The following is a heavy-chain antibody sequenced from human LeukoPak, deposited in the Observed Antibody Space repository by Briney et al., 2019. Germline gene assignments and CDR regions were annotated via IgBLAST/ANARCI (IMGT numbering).Heavy chain of an antibody. CDR2: ISAYDGNT. Sequence: ASVTVSCKASGYTFTSYGISWVRQAPGQGLEWMGWISAYDGNTNYAQKLQGRVTMTTDTSTSTAYMELRSLRSDDTAVYYCARDLAENYSSGYFTDYWGQGTLVTVSS. J-gene: IGHJ4*02. CDR3: ARDLAENYSSGYFTDY. D-gene: IGHD6-19*01. V-gene: IGHV1-18*01. CDR1: GYTFTSYG.